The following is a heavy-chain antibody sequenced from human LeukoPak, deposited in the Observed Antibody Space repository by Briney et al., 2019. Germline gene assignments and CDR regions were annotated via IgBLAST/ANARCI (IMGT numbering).Heavy chain of an antibody. Sequence: GGSLRLSCAASGFTVSNNYMSWVRQAPGKGLEWVSVIYSGGSTYYADSVKGRFTISRHNSKNTLYLQMNSLRAEDTAVYYCARAQGSGYDYIDYWGQGTLVTVSS. CDR2: IYSGGST. V-gene: IGHV3-66*02. CDR3: ARAQGSGYDYIDY. CDR1: GFTVSNNY. J-gene: IGHJ4*02. D-gene: IGHD5-12*01.